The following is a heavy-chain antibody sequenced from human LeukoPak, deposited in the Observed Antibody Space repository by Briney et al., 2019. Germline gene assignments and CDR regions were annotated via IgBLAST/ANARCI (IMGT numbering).Heavy chain of an antibody. J-gene: IGHJ3*01. Sequence: PGGSLRLSCAASGFTFSSYAMSWVRQAPGKGLEWVSAISGSGGSTYYADSVKGRFTISRDNSKNTLYLQMNSLRAEDTAVYYCAKIPRYSGTYDAFDVWGQGTMVTVSS. CDR1: GFTFSSYA. CDR3: AKIPRYSGTYDAFDV. V-gene: IGHV3-23*01. CDR2: ISGSGGST. D-gene: IGHD1-26*01.